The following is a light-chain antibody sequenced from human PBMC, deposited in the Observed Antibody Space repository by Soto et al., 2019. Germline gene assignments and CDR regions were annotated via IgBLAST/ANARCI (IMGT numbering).Light chain of an antibody. CDR2: AAS. V-gene: IGKV3-20*01. J-gene: IGKJ4*01. CDR1: QSLISSY. Sequence: IVLTHSLGTLSLSPCQRATLSFSASQSLISSYLAWYQQKPGQAPRLLIFAASSRATGIPDRFSGSGSGTDFTLTISRLEPEDFAVYYCQQYVSSPATFGGGTKVDTK. CDR3: QQYVSSPAT.